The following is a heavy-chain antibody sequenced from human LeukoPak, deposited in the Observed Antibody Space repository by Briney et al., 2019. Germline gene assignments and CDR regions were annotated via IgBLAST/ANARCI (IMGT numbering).Heavy chain of an antibody. CDR1: GGTFSSYT. CDR2: IIPILGIA. Sequence: GASVKVSCKASGGTFSSYTISWVRQAPGQGLEWMGRIIPILGIANYAQKFQGRVTITADKSTSTAYMELSSLRSEDTAAYYCASNYDSSGYYLDSHFDYWGQGTLVTVSS. CDR3: ASNYDSSGYYLDSHFDY. V-gene: IGHV1-69*02. D-gene: IGHD3-22*01. J-gene: IGHJ4*02.